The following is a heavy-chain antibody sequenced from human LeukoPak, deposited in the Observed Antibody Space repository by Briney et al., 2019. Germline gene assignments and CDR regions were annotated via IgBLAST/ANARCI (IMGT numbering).Heavy chain of an antibody. CDR1: GGSISIYY. V-gene: IGHV4-59*01. D-gene: IGHD3-10*01. CDR2: IYNSGSST. CDR3: VRDRELTY. J-gene: IGHJ4*02. Sequence: SETLSLTCTVSGGSISIYYWNWIRQPPGKGQEWIGYIYNSGSSTIYNPSLKSRVTISVDTSKNQFSLRLSSVTAADTAVYFCVRDRELTYWGQGTLVTVSS.